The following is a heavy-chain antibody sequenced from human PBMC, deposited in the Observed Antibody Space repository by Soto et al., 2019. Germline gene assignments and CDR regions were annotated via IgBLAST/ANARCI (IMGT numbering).Heavy chain of an antibody. CDR2: INHSGST. CDR1: GGSFSGYY. J-gene: IGHJ6*02. V-gene: IGHV4-34*01. Sequence: PSETLSLTCAVYGGSFSGYYWSWIRQPPGKGLEWIGEINHSGSTNYNPSLKSRVTISVDTSKNQFSLKLSSVTAADTAGYYCARGLRSYYYYGMDVWGQGTTVTVSS. CDR3: ARGLRSYYYYGMDV.